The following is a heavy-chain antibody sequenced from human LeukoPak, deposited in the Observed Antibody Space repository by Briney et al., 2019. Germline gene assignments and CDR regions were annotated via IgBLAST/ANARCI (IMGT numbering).Heavy chain of an antibody. Sequence: SETLSLTCTVSGGSISSYYWSWIRQPPGKGLEWIGYIYYSGSTNYNPSLKSRVTISVDTSKNQFSLKLSSVTAADTAVYYCARLIVATINFDYWGQGTLVTVSS. CDR3: ARLIVATINFDY. CDR2: IYYSGST. J-gene: IGHJ4*02. D-gene: IGHD5-12*01. V-gene: IGHV4-59*01. CDR1: GGSISSYY.